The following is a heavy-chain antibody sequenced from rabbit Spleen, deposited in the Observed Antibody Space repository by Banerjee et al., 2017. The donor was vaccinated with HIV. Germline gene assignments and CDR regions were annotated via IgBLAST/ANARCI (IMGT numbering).Heavy chain of an antibody. Sequence: QEQLVESGGGLVQPGGSLKLSCKASGFDFSNYGMSWVRQAPGKGLEWIAYIYPDYGSTDYASWVNGRFTISLDNAQNTVFLQMTSLTAADTATYFCARDSGDWCFDLWGQGTLVTVS. V-gene: IGHV1S47*01. J-gene: IGHJ4*01. CDR1: GFDFSNYG. D-gene: IGHD4-1*01. CDR2: IYPDYGST. CDR3: ARDSGDWCFDL.